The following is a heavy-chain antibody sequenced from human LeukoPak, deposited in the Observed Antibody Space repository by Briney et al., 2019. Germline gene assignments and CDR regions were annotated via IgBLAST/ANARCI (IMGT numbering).Heavy chain of an antibody. J-gene: IGHJ4*02. D-gene: IGHD5-18*01. CDR1: GGSISSSNW. Sequence: PSETLSLTCAVSGGSISSSNWWSWVRQPPGKGLEWIGEIYHSGSTNYNPSLKSRVTISVDKSKNQFSLKLSSVTAADTAVYYCARDRSGVDTGTGYWGQGTLVTVSS. CDR3: ARDRSGVDTGTGY. CDR2: IYHSGST. V-gene: IGHV4-4*02.